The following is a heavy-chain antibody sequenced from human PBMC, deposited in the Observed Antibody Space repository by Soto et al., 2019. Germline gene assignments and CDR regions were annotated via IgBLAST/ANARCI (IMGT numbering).Heavy chain of an antibody. CDR2: INPSGGST. V-gene: IGHV1-46*03. CDR3: ARDRDYYDSSGHLLRASGEYYFDY. Sequence: ASVKVSCKASGYTFTSYYMHWVRQAPGQGLEWMGIINPSGGSTSYAQKFQGRVTMTRDTSTSTVYMELSSLRSEDTAVYYCARDRDYYDSSGHLLRASGEYYFDYWGQGTLVTVS. J-gene: IGHJ4*02. CDR1: GYTFTSYY. D-gene: IGHD3-22*01.